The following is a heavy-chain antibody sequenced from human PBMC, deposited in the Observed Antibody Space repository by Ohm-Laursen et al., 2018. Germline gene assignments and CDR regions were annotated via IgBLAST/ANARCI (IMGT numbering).Heavy chain of an antibody. CDR1: GFIFSNYW. V-gene: IGHV3-15*01. CDR3: TKQGYYYAMDV. Sequence: SLRLSCAASGFIFSNYWMTWVRQAPGKGLEWVGRIKRKTDGGTTDYAAPVKGRFTISRDDSKNTLYLQMNSLKTEDTAVYYCTKQGYYYAMDVWGQGTTVTVSS. CDR2: IKRKTDGGTT. J-gene: IGHJ6*02.